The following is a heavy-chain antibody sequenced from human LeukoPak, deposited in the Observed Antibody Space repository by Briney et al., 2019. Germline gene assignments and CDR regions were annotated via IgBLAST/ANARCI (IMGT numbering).Heavy chain of an antibody. D-gene: IGHD3-22*01. CDR1: GFTVSSNY. V-gene: IGHV3-66*01. CDR2: IYNGGST. J-gene: IGHJ4*02. CDR3: ARDLDYYDSIYDY. Sequence: GGSLRLSCAASGFTVSSNYMSWVRQAPGKGLEWVSVIYNGGSTYYADSVKGRFTISRDNSKNTLYLQMNSLRAEDTAVYYCARDLDYYDSIYDYWGQGTLVTVSS.